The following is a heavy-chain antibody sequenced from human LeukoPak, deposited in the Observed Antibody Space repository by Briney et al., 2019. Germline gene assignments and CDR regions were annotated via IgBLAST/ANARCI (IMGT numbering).Heavy chain of an antibody. V-gene: IGHV3-9*01. D-gene: IGHD6-19*01. Sequence: GGSLRLSCVASGFTFSNYWMHWVRQPPGKGLEWVSGISWNSGSIDYADSVKGRFTISRDNAKNSLYLQMNSLRVEDTAFYYCAKDNRRHYTSGPNPDSLHWGQGALVTVSS. CDR1: GFTFSNYW. J-gene: IGHJ4*02. CDR2: ISWNSGSI. CDR3: AKDNRRHYTSGPNPDSLH.